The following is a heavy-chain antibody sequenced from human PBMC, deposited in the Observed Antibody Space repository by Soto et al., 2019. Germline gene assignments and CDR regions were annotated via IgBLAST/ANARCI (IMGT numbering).Heavy chain of an antibody. CDR2: ISSSSSTI. J-gene: IGHJ2*01. CDR1: GFTFSSYS. V-gene: IGHV3-48*01. Sequence: GGSLRLSCAASGFTFSSYSMNWVRQAPGKGLEWVSYISSSSSTIYYADSVKGRFTISRENAKKSRYLQMNGLGAEDTAVYYCARDPYCSGGSCNWYFDLWGRGTLVTVSS. D-gene: IGHD2-15*01. CDR3: ARDPYCSGGSCNWYFDL.